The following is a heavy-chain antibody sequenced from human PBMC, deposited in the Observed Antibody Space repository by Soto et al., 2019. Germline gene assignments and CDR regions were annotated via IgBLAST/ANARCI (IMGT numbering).Heavy chain of an antibody. V-gene: IGHV3-33*01. CDR3: ARDLHSGWQSTLDY. CDR2: IWYDGSNK. Sequence: QVQLVESGGGVVQPGRSLRLSCAASGFTFSSYGMHWVRQAPGKGLEWVAVIWYDGSNKYYADSVKGRFTISRDNSKNTLYLQMNSLRAEDTAVYYCARDLHSGWQSTLDYWGQGTLVTVSS. CDR1: GFTFSSYG. J-gene: IGHJ4*02. D-gene: IGHD6-19*01.